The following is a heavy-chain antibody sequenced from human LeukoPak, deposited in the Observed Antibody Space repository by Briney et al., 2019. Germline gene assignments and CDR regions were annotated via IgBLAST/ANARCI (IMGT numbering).Heavy chain of an antibody. Sequence: SETLSLTCTVSGGSISSGSYYWSWIRQPAGKGLEWNGRIYTSGSTNYNPSLKSRVTISVDTSKNQFSLKLSSVTAADTAVYYCARDHRDYYYYYYMDVWGKGTTVTVSS. CDR1: GGSISSGSYY. CDR2: IYTSGST. CDR3: ARDHRDYYYYYYMDV. V-gene: IGHV4-61*02. J-gene: IGHJ6*03.